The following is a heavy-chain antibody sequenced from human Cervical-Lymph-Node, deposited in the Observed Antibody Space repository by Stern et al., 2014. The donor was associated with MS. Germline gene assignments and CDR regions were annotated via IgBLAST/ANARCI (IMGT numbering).Heavy chain of an antibody. J-gene: IGHJ4*02. CDR3: ARGYYPDTSSYLDY. CDR2: IAWHGGNT. Sequence: EVQLVESGGDVVRPGGSLRLSCAASGFTFDGYGMTWVRHPPGKGLEGGSCIAWHGGNTGYADSVKGRFTILRDGAKNYLYLQMSSLRAEDTAFYYCARGYYPDTSSYLDYWGQGTLVTVSS. V-gene: IGHV3-20*04. CDR1: GFTFDGYG. D-gene: IGHD3-16*01.